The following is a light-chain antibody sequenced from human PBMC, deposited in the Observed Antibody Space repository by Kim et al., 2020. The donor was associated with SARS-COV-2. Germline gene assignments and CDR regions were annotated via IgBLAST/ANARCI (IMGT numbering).Light chain of an antibody. J-gene: IGKJ1*01. CDR1: QSVSSSY. Sequence: EIVLTQSPGTLSLSPGERATLSCRAIQSVSSSYLAWYQQKPGQAPRLLIYGASSRATGIPDRFSGSGSGTDFTLTIRRLEPEDFAVYYCQQYGSSPPWTFGQGTKVDIK. V-gene: IGKV3-20*01. CDR2: GAS. CDR3: QQYGSSPPWT.